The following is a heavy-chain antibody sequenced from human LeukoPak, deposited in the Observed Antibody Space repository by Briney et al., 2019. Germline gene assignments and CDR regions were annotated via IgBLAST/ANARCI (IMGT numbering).Heavy chain of an antibody. D-gene: IGHD2-21*02. CDR1: GFTLSSYA. V-gene: IGHV3-23*01. CDR3: AKVRGDCLCAFDI. J-gene: IGHJ3*02. Sequence: GGSLRLSCAASGFTLSSYAMSWVRQAPGKGLEWVLAISGSGGSTYYADSVKGRFTISRDNSKNTLYLQMNRLRAEDTAVYYCAKVRGDCLCAFDIWGQGTMVTVSS. CDR2: ISGSGGST.